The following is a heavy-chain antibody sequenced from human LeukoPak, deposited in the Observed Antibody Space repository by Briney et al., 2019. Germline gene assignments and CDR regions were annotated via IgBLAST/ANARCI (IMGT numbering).Heavy chain of an antibody. J-gene: IGHJ4*02. V-gene: IGHV1-24*01. CDR3: ATRIVVVPAAANLRLYYFHY. CDR1: GYTLTELS. D-gene: IGHD2-2*01. CDR2: FDPEDGET. Sequence: ASVKVSCKVSGYTLTELSMHWVRQAAGKGLEWMGGFDPEDGETIYAQKFQGRVTMTEDTSTDTAYMELSSPRSEDTAVYYCATRIVVVPAAANLRLYYFHYWGQGTLVTVSS.